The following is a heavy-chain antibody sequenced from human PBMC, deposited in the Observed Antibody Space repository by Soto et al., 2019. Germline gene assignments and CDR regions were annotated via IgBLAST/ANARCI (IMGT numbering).Heavy chain of an antibody. CDR1: GFTFSDHY. V-gene: IGHV3-11*01. CDR3: AGDPYYYASDY. CDR2: ISSDAATI. D-gene: IGHD3-10*01. J-gene: IGHJ4*02. Sequence: GALRLSCAASGFTFSDHYMTWIRQAPGKGLEWVSYISSDAATIYYTDSVKGRFTVSRDNAKNSVYLQMNSLRADDTAVYYCAGDPYYYASDYWGQGTLVTVS.